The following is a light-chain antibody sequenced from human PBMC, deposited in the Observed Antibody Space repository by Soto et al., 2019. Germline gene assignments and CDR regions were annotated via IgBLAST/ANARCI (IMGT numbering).Light chain of an antibody. V-gene: IGKV3-11*01. J-gene: IGKJ1*01. CDR1: QSVSSY. CDR2: DAS. Sequence: EIVLTQSPATLSLSPGERATLSCRASQSVSSYFAWYQQKPGQAPRLPIYDASNRATGIPARFSGSGSGTDFTLTISSLEPEDFAVYYCQQRGNWPLTFGQGTKV. CDR3: QQRGNWPLT.